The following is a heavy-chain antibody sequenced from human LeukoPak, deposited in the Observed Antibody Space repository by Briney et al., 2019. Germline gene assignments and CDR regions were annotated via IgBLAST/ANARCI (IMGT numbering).Heavy chain of an antibody. D-gene: IGHD5-12*01. Sequence: PSETLSLTCTVSGGSISSGDYYWSWIRQPPGKGLEWIGYIYYSGSTYYNPSLKSRVTISVDTSKNQFSLKLSSVTAADTAVYYCAREKTKHVDMSDAFDIWGQGTMVTVSS. V-gene: IGHV4-30-4*08. CDR2: IYYSGST. CDR1: GGSISSGDYY. J-gene: IGHJ3*02. CDR3: AREKTKHVDMSDAFDI.